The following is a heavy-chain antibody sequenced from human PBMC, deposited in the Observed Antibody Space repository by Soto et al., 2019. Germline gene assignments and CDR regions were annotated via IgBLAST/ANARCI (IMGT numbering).Heavy chain of an antibody. V-gene: IGHV1-69*13. CDR3: ATNYYDGSGHYFIFEH. J-gene: IGHJ4*02. D-gene: IGHD3-22*01. Sequence: ASVKVSCKASGRTFNDYAISWVRQAPGIGFEWLGVIIPIGGTPEHAQKFQGRVTISADESTNTAYMELSSLRSEDTAVYYCATNYYDGSGHYFIFEHWGQGTLVTVSS. CDR2: IIPIGGTP. CDR1: GRTFNDYA.